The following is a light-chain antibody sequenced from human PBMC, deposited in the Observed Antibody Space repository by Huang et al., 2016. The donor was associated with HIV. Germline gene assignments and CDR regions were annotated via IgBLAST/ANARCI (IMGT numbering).Light chain of an antibody. Sequence: IVMTQSPESLAVSLGERASINCKSSQSLLYRSNNKNYLAWYQKKQGHPPTLLIYWASVRDVGVPGRFSGGGSGTNCTLTINSLQADDVAVYYCQQHYGRQSTFGQGT. V-gene: IGKV4-1*01. J-gene: IGKJ1*01. CDR1: QSLLYRSNNKNY. CDR2: WAS. CDR3: QQHYGRQST.